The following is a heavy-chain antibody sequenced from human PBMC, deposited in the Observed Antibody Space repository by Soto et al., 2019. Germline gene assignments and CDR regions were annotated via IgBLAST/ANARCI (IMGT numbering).Heavy chain of an antibody. J-gene: IGHJ4*02. CDR3: TTAPYRNYYDSSGSFDY. CDR1: GFTFSNAW. V-gene: IGHV3-15*07. D-gene: IGHD3-22*01. CDR2: IKSKTDGGTT. Sequence: EVQLVESGGGLVKPGGSLRLSCAASGFTFSNAWMNWVRQAPGKGLEWVGRIKSKTDGGTTDYAAPVKGRFTISRDDSKNTLYLQMKSLKTEDTAVYYCTTAPYRNYYDSSGSFDYWGQGTLVTVSS.